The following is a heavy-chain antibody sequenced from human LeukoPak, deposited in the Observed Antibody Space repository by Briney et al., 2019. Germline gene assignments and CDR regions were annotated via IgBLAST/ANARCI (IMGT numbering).Heavy chain of an antibody. V-gene: IGHV3-48*01. CDR3: ARHHPAYYYYGMDV. CDR1: GFTFSSYS. CDR2: ISSSSNSI. Sequence: GGSLRLSCAASGFTFSSYSMSWVRQAPGKGLEWVSYISSSSNSIYYADSVKGRFTVSRDNAKNSLYLQMNSLRAEDTAAYYCARHHPAYYYYGMDVWGQGTTVTVSS. J-gene: IGHJ6*02.